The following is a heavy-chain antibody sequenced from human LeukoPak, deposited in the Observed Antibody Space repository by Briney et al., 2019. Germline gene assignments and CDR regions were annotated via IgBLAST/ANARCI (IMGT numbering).Heavy chain of an antibody. CDR3: ASWRLGSYFDY. Sequence: SETLSLTCTVSGGSISNYYWSWIRRPPGKGLEWIGYIYYSGSTNYNPSLKSRVTISVDTSKNQFSLKLSSVTAADTAVYYCASWRLGSYFDYWGQGTLVTVSS. V-gene: IGHV4-59*01. D-gene: IGHD7-27*01. J-gene: IGHJ4*02. CDR2: IYYSGST. CDR1: GGSISNYY.